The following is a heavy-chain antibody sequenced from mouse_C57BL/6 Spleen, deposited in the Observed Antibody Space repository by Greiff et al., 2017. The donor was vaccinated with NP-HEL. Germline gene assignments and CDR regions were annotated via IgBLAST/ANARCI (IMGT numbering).Heavy chain of an antibody. V-gene: IGHV1-7*01. CDR2: INPSSGYT. Sequence: QVQLQQSGAELAKPGASVKLSCKASGYTFTSYWMHWVKQRPGQGLEWIGYINPSSGYTKYNQQLKDKATLTADKSSSTAYMQLSNLTYEDSAVYYSAIYRITTVVAPGAMDYWGQGTSVTVSS. CDR1: GYTFTSYW. CDR3: AIYRITTVVAPGAMDY. J-gene: IGHJ4*01. D-gene: IGHD1-1*01.